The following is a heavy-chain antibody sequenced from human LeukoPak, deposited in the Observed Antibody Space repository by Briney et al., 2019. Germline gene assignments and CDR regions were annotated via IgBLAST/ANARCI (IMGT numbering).Heavy chain of an antibody. D-gene: IGHD6-19*01. J-gene: IGHJ4*02. Sequence: GGSLRLSCVVSGFPFHFYELNWVRQAPGKGLEWVSNIGASGTTRYYADSVKGRFSISRDNAKSSLYLQMNSLRVEDTAVYYCSLLAVASDFDYWGQGALATVSS. CDR2: IGASGTTR. V-gene: IGHV3-48*03. CDR1: GFPFHFYE. CDR3: SLLAVASDFDY.